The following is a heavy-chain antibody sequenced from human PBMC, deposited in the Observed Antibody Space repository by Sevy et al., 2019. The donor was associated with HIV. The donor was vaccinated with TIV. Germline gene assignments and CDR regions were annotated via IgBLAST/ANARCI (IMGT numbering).Heavy chain of an antibody. V-gene: IGHV1-2*02. J-gene: IGHJ5*02. D-gene: IGHD2-15*01. Sequence: ASVKVSCKASGYTFTGYYMHWVRQAPGQGLEWMGWINPNSGGTNYAQKFHGRVTMTRDTSISTAYMELSRLRSDDTAVYYCARERVYCSGGSCKPGGWFDPWGQGTLVTVSS. CDR2: INPNSGGT. CDR3: ARERVYCSGGSCKPGGWFDP. CDR1: GYTFTGYY.